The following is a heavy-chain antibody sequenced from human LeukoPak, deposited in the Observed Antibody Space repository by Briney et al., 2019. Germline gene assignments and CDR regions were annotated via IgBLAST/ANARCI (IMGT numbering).Heavy chain of an antibody. J-gene: IGHJ3*02. CDR3: VRPSGYSSGWDAFDI. Sequence: GESLKISCKGSGYSFTSYWISWVRQMPGKGLEWMGRIDPSDSYTNYSPSFQGHVTISADKSISTAYLQWSSLKASDTAMYYCVRPSGYSSGWDAFDIWGQGTMVTVSS. D-gene: IGHD6-19*01. CDR1: GYSFTSYW. V-gene: IGHV5-10-1*01. CDR2: IDPSDSYT.